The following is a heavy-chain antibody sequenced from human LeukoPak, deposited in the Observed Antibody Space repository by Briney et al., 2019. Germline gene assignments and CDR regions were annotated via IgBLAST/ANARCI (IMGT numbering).Heavy chain of an antibody. J-gene: IGHJ3*01. CDR3: ARAVDTTTRRAFAV. V-gene: IGHV3-11*05. CDR1: GFTFSDYY. Sequence: PGGSLRLSCEASGFTFSDYYMSWIRQAPEMGLEWVSYISSGSTYTNYADSVKGRFTISRDNAKNSLYLQMDSLRAEDTAVYYCARAVDTTTRRAFAVWGQGTMVTVSS. CDR2: ISSGSTYT. D-gene: IGHD5-18*01.